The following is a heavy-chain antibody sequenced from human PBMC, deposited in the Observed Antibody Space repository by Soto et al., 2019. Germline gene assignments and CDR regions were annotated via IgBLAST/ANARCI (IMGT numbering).Heavy chain of an antibody. CDR3: ARGVGYYDSSGNDAFDI. CDR2: IIPIFGTA. J-gene: IGHJ3*02. V-gene: IGHV1-69*13. Sequence: SVKVSCKASGGTFSSYAISWVRQAPGQGLEWMGGIIPIFGTANYAQKFQGRVTITADESTSTAYMELSSLRSEDTAVYYCARGVGYYDSSGNDAFDIWGQGTMVTVSS. CDR1: GGTFSSYA. D-gene: IGHD3-22*01.